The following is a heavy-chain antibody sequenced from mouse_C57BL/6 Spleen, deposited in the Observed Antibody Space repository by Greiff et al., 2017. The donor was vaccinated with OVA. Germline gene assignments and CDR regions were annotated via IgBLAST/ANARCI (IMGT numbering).Heavy chain of an antibody. CDR1: GYSFTGYY. CDR2: INPSTGGT. Sequence: EVKLMESGPGLVKPGASVKISCKASGYSFTGYYMNWVKQSPEKSLEWIGEINPSTGGTTYNQKFKAKATLTVDKSSSTAYMQLKSLTSEDSAVYYCARSPGLLPPWFAYWGQGTLVTVSA. J-gene: IGHJ3*01. V-gene: IGHV1-42*01. CDR3: ARSPGLLPPWFAY. D-gene: IGHD2-3*01.